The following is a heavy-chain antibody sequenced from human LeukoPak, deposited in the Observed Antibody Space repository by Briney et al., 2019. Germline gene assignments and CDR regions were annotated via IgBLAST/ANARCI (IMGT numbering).Heavy chain of an antibody. J-gene: IGHJ6*04. CDR2: INAGNGNT. V-gene: IGHV1-3*01. Sequence: ASVKVSCKASGYTFTSYAMHWVRQAPGQRLEWMGWINAGNGNTKYSQKFQGRVTITRDTSASTAYMELSSLRSEDTAVYYCARDQVLRGSYRTYYYGMDVWGKGTTVTVSS. CDR3: ARDQVLRGSYRTYYYGMDV. D-gene: IGHD3-16*01. CDR1: GYTFTSYA.